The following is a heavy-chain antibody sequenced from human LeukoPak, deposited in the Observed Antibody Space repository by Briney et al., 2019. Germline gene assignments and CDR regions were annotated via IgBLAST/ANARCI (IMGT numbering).Heavy chain of an antibody. V-gene: IGHV3-23*01. CDR3: AKDHGYDILTGYYSSQYYFDY. J-gene: IGHJ4*02. Sequence: GGSLRLSCAASGFTFSNYAMTWVRQAPGKGLEWVSVISGSGGSIEYADSVKGRFTISRDNSKNTLYLQMNSLRAEDTAVYCCAKDHGYDILTGYYSSQYYFDYWGQGTLVTVSS. CDR2: ISGSGGSI. D-gene: IGHD3-9*01. CDR1: GFTFSNYA.